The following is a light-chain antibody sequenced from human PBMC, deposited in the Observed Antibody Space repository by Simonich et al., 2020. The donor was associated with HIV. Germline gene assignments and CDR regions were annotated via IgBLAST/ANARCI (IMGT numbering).Light chain of an antibody. J-gene: IGKJ2*01. CDR2: DAS. Sequence: AIQLTQSPSSLSASVGDRVTITCRASQDISSALAWYQQKPGKAPKLLIYDASSLESVVPSRFSGSGSGTDFTLTISSLQPEDFATYYCQQFNSYPYTFGQGTKLEIK. CDR3: QQFNSYPYT. CDR1: QDISSA. V-gene: IGKV1-13*02.